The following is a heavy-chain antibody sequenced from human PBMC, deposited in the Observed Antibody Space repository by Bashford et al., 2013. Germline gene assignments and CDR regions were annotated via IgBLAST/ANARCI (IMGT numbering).Heavy chain of an antibody. J-gene: IGHJ5*02. D-gene: IGHD7-27*01. V-gene: IGHV4-59*08. CDR2: IFYSGTT. CDR1: GGSFSGYY. CDR3: ARHPPSTGVQTNNWFDP. Sequence: SETLSLTCAVYGGSFSGYYWSWIRQPPGKGLEWIGYIFYSGTTNYTPSLKSRVIISADTSKNQFSLRLSSVTAADTAVYYCARHPPSTGVQTNNWFDPWGQGTLVTVSS.